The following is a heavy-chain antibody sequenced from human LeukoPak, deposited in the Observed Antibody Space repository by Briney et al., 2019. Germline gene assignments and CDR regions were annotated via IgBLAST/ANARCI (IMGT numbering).Heavy chain of an antibody. V-gene: IGHV1-2*02. CDR2: INPNSGGT. J-gene: IGHJ6*03. D-gene: IGHD2-15*01. CDR1: GYTFTGYY. CDR3: ARGPNIVVVVAATQGAYYYYMDV. Sequence: GASVKVSCKASGYTFTGYYMHWVRQAPGQGLEWMGWINPNSGGTNYAQKFQGRVTMTRDTSISTAYMELSRLRSDDTAVYYCARGPNIVVVVAATQGAYYYYMDVWGKGTTVTVSS.